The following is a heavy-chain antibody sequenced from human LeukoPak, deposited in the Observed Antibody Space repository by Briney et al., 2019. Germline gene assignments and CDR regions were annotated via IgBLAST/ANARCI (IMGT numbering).Heavy chain of an antibody. CDR2: IRYDGSNE. CDR3: AKAADCSGGSCYPWYYYYYMDV. CDR1: GFTFSSYG. D-gene: IGHD2-15*01. V-gene: IGHV3-30*02. Sequence: PGGSLRLSCAASGFTFSSYGMHWVRQAPGKGLEWVAFIRYDGSNEYYADSVKGRFTISRVNSKNTLYLQMNSLRAEDTAVYYCAKAADCSGGSCYPWYYYYYMDVWGKGTTVTISS. J-gene: IGHJ6*03.